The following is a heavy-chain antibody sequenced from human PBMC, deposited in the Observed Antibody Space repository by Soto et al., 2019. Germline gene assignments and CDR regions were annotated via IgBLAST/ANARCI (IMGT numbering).Heavy chain of an antibody. D-gene: IGHD2-15*01. CDR3: ARSLPLYCSGGSCYVTETKNWFDP. CDR1: GGSISNYY. CDR2: IYYSGST. J-gene: IGHJ5*02. V-gene: IGHV4-59*01. Sequence: SETLSLTCTVSGGSISNYYWSWIRQPPGKGLEWIGYIYYSGSTNYNPSLKSRVTISVDTSKNQFSLKLSSVTAADTAVYYCARSLPLYCSGGSCYVTETKNWFDPWGQGTLVTVSS.